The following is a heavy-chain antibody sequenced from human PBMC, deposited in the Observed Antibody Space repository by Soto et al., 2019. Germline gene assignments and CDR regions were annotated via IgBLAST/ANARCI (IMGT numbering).Heavy chain of an antibody. CDR1: SGSISSSSTY. CDR3: GAQYYGAKGYYFET. V-gene: IGHV4-39*01. CDR2: IYYSGNT. D-gene: IGHD4-17*01. J-gene: IGHJ4*02. Sequence: QLQLQESGPGLVKSSETLSLTCTVSSGSISSSSTYWGWIRQPPGKGLEWIGSIYYSGNTYYNPSLKSRVTISIDSSKTQFSLKLNSVTTADTAVYYCGAQYYGAKGYYFETWGQGTLVTVSS.